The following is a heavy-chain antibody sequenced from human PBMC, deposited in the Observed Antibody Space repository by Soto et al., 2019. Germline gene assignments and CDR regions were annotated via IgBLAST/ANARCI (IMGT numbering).Heavy chain of an antibody. Sequence: SVKVSCKASGGTFSSYAISWVRQAPGQGLEWMGGIIPIFGTANYAQKFQGRVTITADESTSTAYMELSSLRSEDTAVYYCARGFSPYCSSTSCYPSYYYYGMDVWGQGTTVTVSS. CDR1: GGTFSSYA. J-gene: IGHJ6*02. CDR3: ARGFSPYCSSTSCYPSYYYYGMDV. V-gene: IGHV1-69*13. D-gene: IGHD2-2*01. CDR2: IIPIFGTA.